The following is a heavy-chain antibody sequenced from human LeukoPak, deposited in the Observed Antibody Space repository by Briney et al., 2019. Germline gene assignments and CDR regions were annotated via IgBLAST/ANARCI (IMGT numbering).Heavy chain of an antibody. J-gene: IGHJ4*02. CDR2: IIPIFGTA. V-gene: IGHV1-69*05. CDR1: GGTFSSYA. D-gene: IGHD1-26*01. CDR3: ASGPGGGSYSRFDY. Sequence: SVKVSCKASGGTFSSYAISWVRQAPGQGLEWMGGIIPIFGTANYAQKFQGRVTITTDESTSTAYMELSSLRSEDTAVYCCASGPGGGSYSRFDYWGQGTLVTVSS.